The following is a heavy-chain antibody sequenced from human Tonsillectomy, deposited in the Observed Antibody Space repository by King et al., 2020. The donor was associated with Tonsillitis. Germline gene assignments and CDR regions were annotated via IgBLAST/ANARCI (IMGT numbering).Heavy chain of an antibody. Sequence: QLQESGPGLVKPSETLSLTCTVSGDFISTRSYYWGWIRQSPGRGLEWVGSISYRGTTHYSPSLQSRVTISVDTSTNPFSLRLSSVTAEDTAVFYCARSLKYNYGDYLPYYFDYWGQGTLVTVPS. CDR2: ISYRGTT. CDR1: GDFISTRSYY. J-gene: IGHJ4*02. D-gene: IGHD4-17*01. CDR3: ARSLKYNYGDYLPYYFDY. V-gene: IGHV4-39*02.